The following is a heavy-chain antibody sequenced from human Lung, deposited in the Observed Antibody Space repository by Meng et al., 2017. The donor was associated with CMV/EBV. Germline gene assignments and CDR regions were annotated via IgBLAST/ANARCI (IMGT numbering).Heavy chain of an antibody. CDR2: ISYDGSSR. CDR3: ANILYSSSSDY. J-gene: IGHJ4*02. CDR1: GFIFSDYG. Sequence: LSWAASGFIFSDYGMHWFRQAPGKGLEWVAIISYDGSSRYYGDSVKGRFTISRDNSKNTLYLQMDSLRANDTAVYYCANILYSSSSDYWGQGTLVTVSS. V-gene: IGHV3-30*18. D-gene: IGHD6-6*01.